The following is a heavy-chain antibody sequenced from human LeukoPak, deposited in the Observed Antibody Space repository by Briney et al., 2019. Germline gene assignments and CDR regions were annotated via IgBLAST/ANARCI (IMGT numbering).Heavy chain of an antibody. D-gene: IGHD3-3*01. J-gene: IGHJ6*02. Sequence: ASVKVSCKASGYTFTSYGISWVRQAPGQGLEWMGWISAYNGNTNYAQKLQGRVTMTTDTSTSTAYMELRSLRSDDTAVYYCARDTPGFWSGPYPHYYYYYGMDVWGQGTTVTVSS. CDR2: ISAYNGNT. V-gene: IGHV1-18*01. CDR3: ARDTPGFWSGPYPHYYYYYGMDV. CDR1: GYTFTSYG.